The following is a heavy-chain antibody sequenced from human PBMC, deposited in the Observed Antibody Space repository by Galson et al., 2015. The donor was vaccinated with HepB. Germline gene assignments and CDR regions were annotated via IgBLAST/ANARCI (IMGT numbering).Heavy chain of an antibody. J-gene: IGHJ6*02. Sequence: SLRLSCAASGFSFNKFPMHWVRQAPGKGLEWVAVISYISSRGTTIYYADSVKGRFTISRDNAKNSLYLQMNSLRAEDTAVYYCARVSRVSGTYPRDYYYGMDVWGQGTTVTVSS. CDR2: ISSRGTTI. CDR3: ARVSRVSGTYPRDYYYGMDV. CDR1: GFSFNKFP. V-gene: IGHV3-11*01. D-gene: IGHD1-26*01.